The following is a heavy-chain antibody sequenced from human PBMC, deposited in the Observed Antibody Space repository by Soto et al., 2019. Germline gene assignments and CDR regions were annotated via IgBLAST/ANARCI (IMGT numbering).Heavy chain of an antibody. J-gene: IGHJ6*02. V-gene: IGHV4-4*02. CDR2: IYHSGST. Sequence: QVQLQESGPGLVKPSGTLSLTCAVSGGSISSSNWWSWVRQPPGKGLEWIGEIYHSGSTNYNPSPKSRVTISVDKSEKPFSLKLSSVTAADTAVYYCARVSRSYDYGMEDCGQGTTVTVSS. CDR3: ARVSRSYDYGMED. D-gene: IGHD2-21*02. CDR1: GGSISSSNW.